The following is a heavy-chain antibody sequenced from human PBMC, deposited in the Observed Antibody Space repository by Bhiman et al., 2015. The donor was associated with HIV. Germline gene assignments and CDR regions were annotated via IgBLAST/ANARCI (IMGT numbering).Heavy chain of an antibody. J-gene: IGHJ3*02. CDR2: ISYDGSNK. V-gene: IGHV3-30*18. CDR3: AKDLGESENEEWATDYYDFSIGYPGQDPRGVVGIFDI. D-gene: IGHD3-3*01. CDR1: GFTFSAYG. Sequence: VHLLESGGGLVQPGGSLRLSCAVSGFTFSAYGMHWVRQAPGKGLEWVAVISYDGSNKYYVDSVKGRFTISRDNSKNTLYLQMNSLRAEDTAVYYCAKDLGESENEEWATDYYDFSIGYPGQDPRGVVGIFDIWGQGTMVTVSS.